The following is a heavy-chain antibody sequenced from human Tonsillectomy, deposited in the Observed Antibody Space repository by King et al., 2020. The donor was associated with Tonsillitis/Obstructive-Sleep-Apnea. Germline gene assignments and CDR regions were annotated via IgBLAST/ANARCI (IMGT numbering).Heavy chain of an antibody. V-gene: IGHV2-5*02. CDR3: AHRMTATLRRYYYYPYFMDG. CDR2: IYWDDDK. Sequence: TLKESGPTLVKPTQTLTLTCTFSGFSLTTSGVGVGWIRQPPGKALEWLALIYWDDDKRYSPSLESRLTITKDTSKNQVVLSMTNMDPVDTATYSCAHRMTATLRRYYYYPYFMDGWGKGTTVTVSS. CDR1: GFSLTTSGVG. J-gene: IGHJ6*03. D-gene: IGHD2-21*02.